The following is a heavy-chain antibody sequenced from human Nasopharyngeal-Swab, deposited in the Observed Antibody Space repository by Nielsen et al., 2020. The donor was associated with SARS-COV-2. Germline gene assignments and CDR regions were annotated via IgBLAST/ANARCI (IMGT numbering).Heavy chain of an antibody. V-gene: IGHV4-39*07. CDR1: GGSVSSSSYY. CDR3: ARGSGWYGY. J-gene: IGHJ4*02. CDR2: INHSGST. D-gene: IGHD6-19*01. Sequence: GSLRLSCTVSGGSVSSSSYYWGWIRQPPGKGLEWIGEINHSGSTNYNPSLKSRVTISVDTSKNQFSLKLSSVTAADTAVYYCARGSGWYGYWGQGTLVTVSS.